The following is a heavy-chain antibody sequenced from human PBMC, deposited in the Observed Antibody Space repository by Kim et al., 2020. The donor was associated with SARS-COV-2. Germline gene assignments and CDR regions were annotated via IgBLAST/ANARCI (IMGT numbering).Heavy chain of an antibody. CDR3: ARGPTKPQVSPAARYYYYGMDV. CDR1: GFTFSSYE. D-gene: IGHD2-15*01. Sequence: GGSLRLSCAASGFTFSSYEMNWVRQAPGKGLEWVSYISSSGSTIYYADSVKGRFTISRDNAKISLYLQMNSLRAEDTAVYYCARGPTKPQVSPAARYYYYGMDVWGQGTTVTVSS. J-gene: IGHJ6*02. V-gene: IGHV3-48*03. CDR2: ISSSGSTI.